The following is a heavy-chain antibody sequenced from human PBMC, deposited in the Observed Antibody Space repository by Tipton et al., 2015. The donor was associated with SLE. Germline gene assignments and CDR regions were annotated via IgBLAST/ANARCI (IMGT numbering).Heavy chain of an antibody. Sequence: TLSLTCTVSGGSISSYYWSWIRQPPGKGLEWIGYMYYSGSTNYNPSLKSRVTISVDTSKNQFSLKLSSVTAADTAVYYCASFDYGDYWYWGQGTLVTVSS. V-gene: IGHV4-59*01. D-gene: IGHD4-17*01. CDR2: MYYSGST. CDR3: ASFDYGDYWY. CDR1: GGSISSYY. J-gene: IGHJ4*02.